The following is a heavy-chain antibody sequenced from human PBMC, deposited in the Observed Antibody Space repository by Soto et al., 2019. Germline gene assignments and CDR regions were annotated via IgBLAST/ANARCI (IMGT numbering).Heavy chain of an antibody. D-gene: IGHD6-13*01. J-gene: IGHJ5*02. CDR3: ARQGRLIAAVGTEQGPYNWFDP. CDR1: GGSISSSSYY. CDR2: IYYSGST. Sequence: SETLSLTCTVSGGSISSSSYYWGWIRQPPGKGLEWIGSIYYSGSTYYNPSLKSRVTISVDTSKNQFSLKLSSVTAADTAVYYCARQGRLIAAVGTEQGPYNWFDPWGQGTLVTVSS. V-gene: IGHV4-39*01.